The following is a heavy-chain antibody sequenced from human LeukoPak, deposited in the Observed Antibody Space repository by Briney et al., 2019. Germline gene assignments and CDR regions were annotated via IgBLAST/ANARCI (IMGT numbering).Heavy chain of an antibody. V-gene: IGHV1-2*02. CDR2: INPNSGGT. J-gene: IGHJ3*02. CDR1: GYIFTDHF. CDR3: ARSYGSGRREVFDI. D-gene: IGHD3-10*01. Sequence: EASVNVSCKSSGYIFTDHFIHWVRQAPGQGLEWMGWINPNSGGTNNAQKSQGRVTMTGDTSIRTAYMELRRLRSDDTAVYYCARSYGSGRREVFDIWGQGTRVTVSS.